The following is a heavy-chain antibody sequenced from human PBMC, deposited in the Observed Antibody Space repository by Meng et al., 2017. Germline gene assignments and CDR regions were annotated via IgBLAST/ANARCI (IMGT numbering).Heavy chain of an antibody. V-gene: IGHV1-8*01. CDR1: GYTFTSYD. CDR3: ARGPEGPPYYDFWSGYYTAVDAFDI. J-gene: IGHJ3*02. D-gene: IGHD3-3*01. Sequence: ASVKVSCKASGYTFTSYDINWVRQATGQGLEWMGWMNPNSGNTGYAQKFQGRVTMTRNTPISTAYMELSSLRSEDTAVYYCARGPEGPPYYDFWSGYYTAVDAFDIWGQGTMVTVSS. CDR2: MNPNSGNT.